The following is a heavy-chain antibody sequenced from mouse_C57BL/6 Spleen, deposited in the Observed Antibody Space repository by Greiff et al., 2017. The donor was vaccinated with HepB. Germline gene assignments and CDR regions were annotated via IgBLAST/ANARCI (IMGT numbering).Heavy chain of an antibody. CDR3: ARNSYYFDY. CDR2: IDPSDSYT. CDR1: GYTFTSYW. D-gene: IGHD2-12*01. Sequence: VQLQQPGAELVKPGASVKLSCKASGYTFTSYWMQWVKQRPGQGLEWIGEIDPSDSYTNYNQKFKGKATLTVDTSSSPAYMQLSSLTSEDSAVYYCARNSYYFDYWGQGTTLTVSS. V-gene: IGHV1-50*01. J-gene: IGHJ2*01.